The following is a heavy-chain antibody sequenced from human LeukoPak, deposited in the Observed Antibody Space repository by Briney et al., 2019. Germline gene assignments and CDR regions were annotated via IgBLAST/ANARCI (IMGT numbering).Heavy chain of an antibody. J-gene: IGHJ4*02. V-gene: IGHV4-39*07. CDR3: ARRVSDY. CDR2: IYYSGST. Sequence: PSETLSLTCTVSGGTISCSYYYWGWIRQPPGKGLEWIGYIYYSGSTYYNPSLKSRVTISVDTSKNQFSLKLSSVTAADTAVYYCARRVSDYWGQGTLVTVSS. CDR1: GGTISCSYYY. D-gene: IGHD2-21*01.